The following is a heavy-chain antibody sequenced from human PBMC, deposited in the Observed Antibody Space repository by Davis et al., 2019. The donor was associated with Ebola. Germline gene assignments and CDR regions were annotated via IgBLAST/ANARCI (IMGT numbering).Heavy chain of an antibody. CDR3: ARGGYQFEY. CDR2: IKPDGSEK. Sequence: GESLKISCAASGFTFSNHAMTWVRQAPGKGLEWVANIKPDGSEKNYVDSVKGRFTISRDNAKNSLYLQMNSLRAEDTAVYYCARGGYQFEYWGQGTLVTVSS. J-gene: IGHJ4*02. D-gene: IGHD3-16*02. V-gene: IGHV3-7*03. CDR1: GFTFSNHA.